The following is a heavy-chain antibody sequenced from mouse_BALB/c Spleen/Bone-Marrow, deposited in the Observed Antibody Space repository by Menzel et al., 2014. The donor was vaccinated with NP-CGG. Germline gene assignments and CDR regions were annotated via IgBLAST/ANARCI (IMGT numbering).Heavy chain of an antibody. CDR1: GYTFTGYW. CDR3: AYGSSFGFAY. D-gene: IGHD1-1*01. V-gene: IGHV1-74*04. J-gene: IGHJ3*01. CDR2: IDPYDSET. Sequence: VHVKQSGAELVRPGASVKLSCRTSGYTFTGYWMNWVKQRPEQGLEWIGRIDPYDSETHYNQKFKVKAILTVDKSSSTAYMQLSSLTSEDSAVYYCAYGSSFGFAYWGQGTLVTVSA.